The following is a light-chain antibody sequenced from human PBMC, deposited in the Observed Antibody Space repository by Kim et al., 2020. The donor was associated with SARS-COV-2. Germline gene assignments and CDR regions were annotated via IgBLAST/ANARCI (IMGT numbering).Light chain of an antibody. CDR1: NNDIGAYIY. CDR3: SSYTGRSNLVS. Sequence: QSALTQPASVSGSPGQSITISCTGTNNDIGAYIYVSWYQQHPGKAPKLIIYDVTNRPSGVSDRFSGSKSGNTASLTVSGLQAEDEADYYCSSYTGRSNLVSFGGGTQLTVL. V-gene: IGLV2-14*03. CDR2: DVT. J-gene: IGLJ2*01.